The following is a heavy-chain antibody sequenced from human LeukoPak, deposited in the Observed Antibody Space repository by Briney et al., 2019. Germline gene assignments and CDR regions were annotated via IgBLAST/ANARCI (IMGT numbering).Heavy chain of an antibody. Sequence: GGSLRLSCAASGFTFRSHDMSWVRQAPGKGLEWVSGISASGGSTFYADSVKGRCTISRDNSKNTLYLQMNGLRVEDTAVYYCAKDSVAAAGTAWFHPWGQGTLVTVSS. CDR2: ISASGGST. V-gene: IGHV3-23*01. CDR1: GFTFRSHD. J-gene: IGHJ5*02. CDR3: AKDSVAAAGTAWFHP. D-gene: IGHD6-13*01.